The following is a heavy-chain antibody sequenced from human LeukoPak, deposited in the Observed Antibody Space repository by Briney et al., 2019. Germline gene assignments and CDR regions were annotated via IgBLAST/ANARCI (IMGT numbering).Heavy chain of an antibody. V-gene: IGHV3-23*01. CDR2: ISGSGGST. CDR3: AKPSAAGFSFDY. Sequence: SCKASGGTFSSYAMSWVRQAPGKGLEWVSAISGSGGSTYYADSVKGRFTISRDNSKNTLYLQMNSLRAEDTTVYYCAKPSAAGFSFDYWGQGTLVTVSS. CDR1: GGTFSSYA. D-gene: IGHD6-13*01. J-gene: IGHJ4*02.